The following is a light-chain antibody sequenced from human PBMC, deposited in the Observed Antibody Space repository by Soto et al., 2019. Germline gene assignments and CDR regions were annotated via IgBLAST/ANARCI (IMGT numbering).Light chain of an antibody. CDR2: GAS. J-gene: IGKJ2*01. V-gene: IGKV3-20*01. Sequence: EIVLTQSPGTLSLSPGERATLSCRTSQSVSSSILAWYQQKPGQAPRLLIYGASSRATGIPDRFSGSGSGTDFTLTISRLEPEDFAVYYCQQYGSPPYTFGQGTKLEIK. CDR1: QSVSSSI. CDR3: QQYGSPPYT.